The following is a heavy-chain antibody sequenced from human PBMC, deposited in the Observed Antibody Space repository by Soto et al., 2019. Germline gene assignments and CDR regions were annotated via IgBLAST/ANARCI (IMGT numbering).Heavy chain of an antibody. CDR1: GGSISSYY. V-gene: IGHV4-59*01. D-gene: IGHD6-13*01. J-gene: IGHJ6*02. CDR2: IYYSGST. Sequence: SETLSLTCTVSGGSISSYYWSWIRQPPGKGLEWIGYIYYSGSTNYNPSLKSRVTISVDTSKNRFSLKLSSVTAADTAVYYCAREGAAGLPYYYYGMDVWGQGTTVTVSS. CDR3: AREGAAGLPYYYYGMDV.